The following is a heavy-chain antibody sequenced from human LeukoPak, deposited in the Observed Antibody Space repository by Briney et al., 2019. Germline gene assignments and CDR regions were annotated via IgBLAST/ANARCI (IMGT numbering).Heavy chain of an antibody. V-gene: IGHV1-2*02. J-gene: IGHJ4*02. CDR3: ARIHTVTTGALGY. CDR1: GYTFTGYY. Sequence: ASVKVSCKASGYTFTGYYMYWVRQAPGQGLEWMGWINPNSGGTNYAQKFQGRVTMTRDTSISTAYMELSRLRSDDTAVYYCARIHTVTTGALGYWGQGTLVTVSS. CDR2: INPNSGGT. D-gene: IGHD4-17*01.